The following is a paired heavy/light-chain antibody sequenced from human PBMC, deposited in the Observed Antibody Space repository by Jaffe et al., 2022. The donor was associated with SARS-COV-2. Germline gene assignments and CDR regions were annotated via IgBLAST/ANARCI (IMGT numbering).Heavy chain of an antibody. CDR3: ARTRNWNDVWDYYYYYGMDV. J-gene: IGHJ6*02. CDR2: IIPIFGTA. Sequence: QVQLVQSGAEVKKPGSSVKVSCKASGGTFSSYAISWVRQAPGQGLEWMGGIIPIFGTANYAQKFQGRVTITADESTSTAYMELSSLRSEDTAVYYCARTRNWNDVWDYYYYYGMDVWGQGTTVTVSS. D-gene: IGHD1-1*01. CDR1: GGTFSSYA. V-gene: IGHV1-69*01.
Light chain of an antibody. CDR1: SGSIASNY. Sequence: NFMLTQPHSVSESPGKTVTISCTRSSGSIASNYVQWYQQRPGSSPTTVIYEDNQRPSGVPDRFSGSIDSSSNSASLTISGLKTEDEADYYCQSYDSSIKVFGGGTKLTVL. CDR2: EDN. J-gene: IGLJ3*02. V-gene: IGLV6-57*01. CDR3: QSYDSSIKV.